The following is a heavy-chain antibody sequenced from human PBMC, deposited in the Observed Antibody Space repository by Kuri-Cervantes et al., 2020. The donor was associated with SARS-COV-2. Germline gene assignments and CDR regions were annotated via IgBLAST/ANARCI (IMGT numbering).Heavy chain of an antibody. V-gene: IGHV3-53*05. CDR1: GFSVSGKF. CDR2: VYLDGRT. Sequence: GGSLRLSCAASGFSVSGKFISWLRQAPGKGLEWVSIVYLDGRTDYADSVKGRFTISRDNSKNTLYLQMNSLRAEDTAVYYCAKPIVVPARPHYYYYYMDVWGKGTTVTVSS. D-gene: IGHD2-2*01. CDR3: AKPIVVPARPHYYYYYMDV. J-gene: IGHJ6*03.